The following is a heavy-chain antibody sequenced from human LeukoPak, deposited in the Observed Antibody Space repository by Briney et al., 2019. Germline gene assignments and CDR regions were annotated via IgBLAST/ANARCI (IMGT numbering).Heavy chain of an antibody. CDR1: GDIVSSNSVT. Sequence: SQTLSLTCAISGDIVSSNSVTWNWIRQSPSRGLAWLGRTYYRSTWYNDYAVSVRGRITVNPDTSKNQFSLHLNSVTPEDTAVYYCARRLTQYDCFDPWGQGILVTVSS. CDR2: TYYRSTWYN. D-gene: IGHD2-2*01. V-gene: IGHV6-1*01. CDR3: ARRLTQYDCFDP. J-gene: IGHJ5*02.